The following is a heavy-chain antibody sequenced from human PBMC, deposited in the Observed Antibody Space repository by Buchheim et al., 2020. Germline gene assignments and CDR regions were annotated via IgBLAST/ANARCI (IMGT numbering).Heavy chain of an antibody. Sequence: EVQLLESGGGLVQPGGSLRLSCAVSGFTFSSYAMSWVRQAPGKGLEWVSAINGAGGNTYYADSVKGRFIISRDNSKNTLYLHMSSLRVEDTAVYYCARMSPYGGNSYWGQGTL. CDR1: GFTFSSYA. J-gene: IGHJ4*02. D-gene: IGHD4-23*01. V-gene: IGHV3-23*01. CDR3: ARMSPYGGNSY. CDR2: INGAGGNT.